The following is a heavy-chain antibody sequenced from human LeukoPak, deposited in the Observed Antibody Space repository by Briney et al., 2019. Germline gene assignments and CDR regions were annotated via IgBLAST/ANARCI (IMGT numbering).Heavy chain of an antibody. Sequence: PGGSLRLSCAASGFTVSSYYMNWVRQAPGKGLECVSVIYRGGGTYYTASLKGRVTISRDNSKNKLSLQLTSLSAADTAVYYCAGNASLTADSFDSWSQGTIVTVSS. CDR1: GFTVSSYY. CDR2: IYRGGGT. J-gene: IGHJ3*02. CDR3: AGNASLTADSFDS. D-gene: IGHD2-21*02. V-gene: IGHV3-66*01.